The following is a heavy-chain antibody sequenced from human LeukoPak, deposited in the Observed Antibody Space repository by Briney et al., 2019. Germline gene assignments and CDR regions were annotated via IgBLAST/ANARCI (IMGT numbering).Heavy chain of an antibody. Sequence: PAETLSLTCTVSGGSISSSSYYWGWIRQPPGKGLEWIGSIYYSGSTYYNPSLKSRVTISVDTSKNQFSLKLSSVTAADTAVYYCARDLRYGSGWYTYHDYWGQGTLVTVSS. D-gene: IGHD6-19*01. J-gene: IGHJ4*02. V-gene: IGHV4-39*07. CDR1: GGSISSSSYY. CDR3: ARDLRYGSGWYTYHDY. CDR2: IYYSGST.